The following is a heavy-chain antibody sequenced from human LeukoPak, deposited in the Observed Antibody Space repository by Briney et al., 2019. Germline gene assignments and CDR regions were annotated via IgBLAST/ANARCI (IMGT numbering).Heavy chain of an antibody. CDR1: GFTFDDYA. CDR2: ISWNSGSI. D-gene: IGHD2-2*01. Sequence: HPGRSLRLSCAASGFTFDDYAMHWVRHAPGKGLEWVSGISWNSGSIGYPDSVKGRFTISRDNAQNSLYLQMNSLRAEDTALYYCAKDRLRDYCSSTSCSTNWFDPWGQGTLVTVSS. J-gene: IGHJ5*02. V-gene: IGHV3-9*01. CDR3: AKDRLRDYCSSTSCSTNWFDP.